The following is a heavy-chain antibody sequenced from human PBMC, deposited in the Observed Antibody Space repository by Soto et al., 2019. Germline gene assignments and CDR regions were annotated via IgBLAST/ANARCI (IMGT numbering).Heavy chain of an antibody. CDR1: GYSFTTYW. CDR3: ARRGHYYDSSGYYPKTFDY. J-gene: IGHJ4*02. CDR2: IFPGDSDT. D-gene: IGHD3-22*01. Sequence: PGESLKISCKASGYSFTTYWIGWVRQMPGKGLEWMGIIFPGDSDTRYSPSFQDQVTISADTSINTAYLQWSSLKASDTAMYFCARRGHYYDSSGYYPKTFDYWGQGTTVTVSS. V-gene: IGHV5-51*01.